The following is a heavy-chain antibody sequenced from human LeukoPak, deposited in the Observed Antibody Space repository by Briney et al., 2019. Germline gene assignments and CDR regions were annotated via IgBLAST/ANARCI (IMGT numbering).Heavy chain of an antibody. J-gene: IGHJ6*03. CDR1: GGSISSSSYY. Sequence: PSETLSLTCTVSGGSISSSSYYWGWIRQPPGKGLEWIGSIYYSGSTYYNPSLKSRVTISVDTSKNQFSLKLSSVTAADTAVYYCATYPYYYYYMDVWGKGTTVTISS. CDR2: IYYSGST. V-gene: IGHV4-39*01. CDR3: ATYPYYYYYMDV.